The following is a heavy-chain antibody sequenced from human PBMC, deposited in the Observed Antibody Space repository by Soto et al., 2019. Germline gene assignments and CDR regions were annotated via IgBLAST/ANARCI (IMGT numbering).Heavy chain of an antibody. V-gene: IGHV3-74*01. CDR1: GFTFGNSW. CDR2: MNSDGSTT. Sequence: GGSLRLSCAASGFTFGNSWMHWVRQAPGKGLEWVSRMNSDGSTTDYADSVKGRFTVSRDNAKNTLYLQMISLRAEDTAVYYCATAEVDYWGPGTRVTVS. J-gene: IGHJ4*02. CDR3: ATAEVDY.